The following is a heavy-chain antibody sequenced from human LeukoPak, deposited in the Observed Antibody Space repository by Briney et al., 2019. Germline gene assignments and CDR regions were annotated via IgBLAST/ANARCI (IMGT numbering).Heavy chain of an antibody. CDR1: GFTFSSYA. Sequence: PGGSLRLSCAASGFTFSSYAMSWVRQAPGKGLEWVSAISGSGGSTYYADSVKGRFTISRGNSKNTLYLQMNSLRAEDTAVYYCAKGRGGYSGYVAWSYFDYWGQGTLVTVSS. CDR3: AKGRGGYSGYVAWSYFDY. V-gene: IGHV3-23*01. D-gene: IGHD5-12*01. CDR2: ISGSGGST. J-gene: IGHJ4*02.